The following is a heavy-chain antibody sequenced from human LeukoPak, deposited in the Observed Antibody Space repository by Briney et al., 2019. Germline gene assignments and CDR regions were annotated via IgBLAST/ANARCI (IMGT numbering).Heavy chain of an antibody. D-gene: IGHD3-10*01. CDR3: ARVLWFGELSWYFDL. Sequence: SETLSLTCTVSGGSISSSSYYWSWIRQPPGKGLEWIGYIYYSGSTKYNPSLKSRVTISVDTSKNQFSLKLSSVTAADTAVYYCARVLWFGELSWYFDLWGRGTLVTVSS. V-gene: IGHV4-61*01. CDR1: GGSISSSSYY. J-gene: IGHJ2*01. CDR2: IYYSGST.